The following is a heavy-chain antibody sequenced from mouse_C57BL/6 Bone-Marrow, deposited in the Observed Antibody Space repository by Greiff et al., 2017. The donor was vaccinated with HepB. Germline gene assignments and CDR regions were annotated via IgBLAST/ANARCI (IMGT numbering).Heavy chain of an antibody. CDR2: IYPGNSDT. Sequence: VQLQQSGTVLARPGASVKMSCKTSGYTFTSYWMHWVKQRPGQGLEWIGAIYPGNSDTSYNQKFKGKAKLTAVTSASTAYMELSSLTNEDSAVYYCTVSPMVRYYFDYWGQGTTLTVSS. CDR1: GYTFTSYW. CDR3: TVSPMVRYYFDY. V-gene: IGHV1-5*01. J-gene: IGHJ2*01. D-gene: IGHD2-2*01.